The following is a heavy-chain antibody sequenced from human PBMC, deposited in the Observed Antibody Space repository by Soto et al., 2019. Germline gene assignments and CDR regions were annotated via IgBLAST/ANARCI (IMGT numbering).Heavy chain of an antibody. CDR1: GFTFSSYG. CDR3: ARDEYCSSTSCYPEI. D-gene: IGHD2-2*01. V-gene: IGHV3-33*01. Sequence: RGSLRLSCAASGFTFSSYGMHWVRQAPGKGLEWVAVIWYDGSNKYYADSVKGRFTISRDNSKNTLYLQMNSLRAEDTAVYYCARDEYCSSTSCYPEIWGQGTMVTVSS. J-gene: IGHJ3*02. CDR2: IWYDGSNK.